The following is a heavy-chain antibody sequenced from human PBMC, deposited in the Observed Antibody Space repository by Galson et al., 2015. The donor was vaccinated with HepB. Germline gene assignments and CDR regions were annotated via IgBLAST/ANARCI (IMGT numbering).Heavy chain of an antibody. D-gene: IGHD3-22*01. J-gene: IGHJ4*02. CDR1: GFTFSSYA. CDR2: ISGRGGNK. Sequence: SLRLSCAASGFTFSSYAMIWVRQAPRKGLEWVSAISGRGGNKYYANSAKGRFTISRDNSKNTLYLQMNSLRAEDTAVYYCAKDRAQVYDSSEDYFDYWGQGTLVTVSS. V-gene: IGHV3-23*01. CDR3: AKDRAQVYDSSEDYFDY.